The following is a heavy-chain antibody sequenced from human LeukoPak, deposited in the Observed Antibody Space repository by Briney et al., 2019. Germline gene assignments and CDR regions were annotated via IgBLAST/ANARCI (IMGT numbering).Heavy chain of an antibody. CDR1: GGSFSGYY. D-gene: IGHD2-2*01. V-gene: IGHV4-34*01. CDR3: ARRQDIVVVPAASSWFDP. J-gene: IGHJ5*02. CDR2: IHHSGST. Sequence: SETMSLTSAVYGGSFSGYYWSWIRQPPGKGLEWIGEIHHSGSTNYNPSLKSRVTISVDTSKNQFSLKLSSVTAADTAVYYCARRQDIVVVPAASSWFDPWRQGTLVSVSS.